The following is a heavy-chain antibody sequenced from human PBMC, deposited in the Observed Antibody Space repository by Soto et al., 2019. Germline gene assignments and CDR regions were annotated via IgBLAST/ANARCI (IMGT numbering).Heavy chain of an antibody. CDR1: GFTFSSYS. J-gene: IGHJ6*03. CDR2: ISSSSSTI. V-gene: IGHV3-48*01. Sequence: GGSLRLSCAASGFTFSSYSMNWVRQAPGKGLEWVSYISSSSSTIYYADSVKGRFTISRDNAKNSLYLQMNSLRAEDTAVYYCARGLVGWLRHYYYMDVWGKGTTVTVSS. D-gene: IGHD5-12*01. CDR3: ARGLVGWLRHYYYMDV.